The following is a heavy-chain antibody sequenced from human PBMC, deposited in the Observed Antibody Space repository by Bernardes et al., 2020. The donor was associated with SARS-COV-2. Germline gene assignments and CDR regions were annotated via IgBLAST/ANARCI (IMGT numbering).Heavy chain of an antibody. CDR3: AKGAVERYCSSTSCYTDY. Sequence: GGSLRLSCAASGFTFSSYAMSWVRKAPGKGLEWVSAISGSGGSTYYADSVKGRFTISRDNSKNTLYLQMNSLRAEDTAVYYCAKGAVERYCSSTSCYTDYWGQGTLVTVSS. J-gene: IGHJ4*02. CDR2: ISGSGGST. V-gene: IGHV3-23*01. CDR1: GFTFSSYA. D-gene: IGHD2-2*02.